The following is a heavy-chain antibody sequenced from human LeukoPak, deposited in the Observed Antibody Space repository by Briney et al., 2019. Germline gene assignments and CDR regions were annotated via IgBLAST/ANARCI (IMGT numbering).Heavy chain of an antibody. CDR1: GYTFTSYG. D-gene: IGHD6-13*01. Sequence: GASVKVSCKASGYTFTSYGVSWVRQAPGQGLEWMGWISAYNGNTIYAQKLQGRVTMTTDTFTTTAYMELRSLRSDDTAVYYCARVAGYVSSWYDSWGQGTLVTVSS. CDR2: ISAYNGNT. CDR3: ARVAGYVSSWYDS. J-gene: IGHJ5*01. V-gene: IGHV1-18*01.